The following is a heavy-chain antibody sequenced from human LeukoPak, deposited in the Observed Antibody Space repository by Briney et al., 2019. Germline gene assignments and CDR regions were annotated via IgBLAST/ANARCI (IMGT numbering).Heavy chain of an antibody. CDR2: ISSSSSYI. V-gene: IGHV3-21*01. Sequence: PGGSLRLSCEASGFTFSSYTMNWVRQAPGKGLEWVSSISSSSSYIYYADSVKGRFTISRDNAKNSLYLQMNSLRAEDTAVYYCARENYYDSSGYYYSPFDYWGQGTLVTVSS. CDR3: ARENYYDSSGYYYSPFDY. D-gene: IGHD3-22*01. CDR1: GFTFSSYT. J-gene: IGHJ4*02.